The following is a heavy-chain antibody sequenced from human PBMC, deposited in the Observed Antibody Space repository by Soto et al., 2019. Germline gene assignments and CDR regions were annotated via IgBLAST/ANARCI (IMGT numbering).Heavy chain of an antibody. D-gene: IGHD6-13*01. J-gene: IGHJ5*02. V-gene: IGHV1-46*01. CDR3: VRSLLTSSWFAGS. CDR1: GYTFTSYY. CDR2: INPSVGST. Sequence: ASVKVSCKASGYTFTSYYMHWVRQAPGQGLEWMGIINPSVGSTSYAQKLQGRVTISLDTSKNQFSLQLSSVTAADTAVYYCVRSLLTSSWFAGSWGQGTLVTVSS.